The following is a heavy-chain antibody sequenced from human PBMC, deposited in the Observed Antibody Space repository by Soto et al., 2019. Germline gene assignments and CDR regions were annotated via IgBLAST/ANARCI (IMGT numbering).Heavy chain of an antibody. D-gene: IGHD2-2*01. J-gene: IGHJ4*02. CDR1: GFTFSSYG. CDR2: ISYDGSNK. Sequence: GGSLRLSCAASGFTFSSYGMHWVRQAPGKGLEWVAVISYDGSNKYYADSVKGRFTISRDNSKNTLYLQMNSLRAEDTAVYYCAKGVVVPAATPYFDYWGQGTLVTVSS. V-gene: IGHV3-30*18. CDR3: AKGVVVPAATPYFDY.